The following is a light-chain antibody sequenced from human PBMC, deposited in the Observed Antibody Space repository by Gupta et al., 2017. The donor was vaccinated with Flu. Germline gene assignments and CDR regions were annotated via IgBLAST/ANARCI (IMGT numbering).Light chain of an antibody. CDR3: QQDGSSRN. Sequence: EIVLTQSPGTLSLSPGERATLSCRASQSVSSSYLAWYQQKPGQAPRLLIYGASSRATGIPDRFSGSGSGTDFTLTISRLEPEDFAVYYWQQDGSSRNFGQGTKLEIK. J-gene: IGKJ2*01. CDR1: QSVSSSY. V-gene: IGKV3-20*01. CDR2: GAS.